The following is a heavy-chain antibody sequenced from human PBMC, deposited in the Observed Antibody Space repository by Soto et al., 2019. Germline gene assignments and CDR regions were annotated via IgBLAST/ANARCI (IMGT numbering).Heavy chain of an antibody. CDR3: ARDSGDYATFRFDY. J-gene: IGHJ4*02. CDR2: INPNSGGT. Sequence: ASVKVSCKTSGYTFTGYYMHWVRQAPGQGLEWMGWINPNSGGTNYAQEFQGRVTMTRDTSISTAYMELSRLRSDDTAVYYCARDSGDYATFRFDYWARGTLVTVTS. CDR1: GYTFTGYY. V-gene: IGHV1-2*02. D-gene: IGHD4-17*01.